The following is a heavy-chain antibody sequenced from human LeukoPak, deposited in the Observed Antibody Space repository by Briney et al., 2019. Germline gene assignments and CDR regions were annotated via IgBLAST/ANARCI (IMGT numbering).Heavy chain of an antibody. CDR3: ARDWSWSFDY. D-gene: IGHD2-15*01. CDR1: GFTFSSYG. Sequence: PGRSLRLSCAASGFTFSSYGMHWVRQAPGKGLEWVSYIGPASNDISHAGSVKGRFTISRDNAKNSVYLQMNSLRDEDTAIYYCARDWSWSFDYWGQGILVTVSS. V-gene: IGHV3-48*02. CDR2: IGPASNDI. J-gene: IGHJ4*02.